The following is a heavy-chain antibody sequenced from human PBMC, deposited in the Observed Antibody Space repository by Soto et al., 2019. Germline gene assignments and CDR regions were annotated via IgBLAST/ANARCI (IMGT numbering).Heavy chain of an antibody. CDR3: ARRGDGIAAAGTVYAFDI. CDR2: MNPNSGNT. CDR1: GYTFTSYD. J-gene: IGHJ3*02. D-gene: IGHD6-13*01. V-gene: IGHV1-8*01. Sequence: QVQLVQSGAEVKKPGASVKVSCKASGYTFTSYDINWVRQATGQGLEWMGWMNPNSGNTGYAQKFQSRVNMTRNTSIRTAYMELSSLRSEDTAVYYCARRGDGIAAAGTVYAFDIWGQGTMVTVSS.